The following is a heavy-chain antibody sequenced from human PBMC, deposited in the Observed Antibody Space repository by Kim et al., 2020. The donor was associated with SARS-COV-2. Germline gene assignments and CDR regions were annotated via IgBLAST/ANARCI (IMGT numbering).Heavy chain of an antibody. J-gene: IGHJ4*02. CDR3: ARDHGIAVAGTNDY. D-gene: IGHD6-19*01. V-gene: IGHV3-11*05. CDR2: ISSSSSYT. Sequence: GGSLRLSCAASGFTFSDYYMSWIRQAPGKGLEWVSYISSSSSYTNYADSVKGRFTISRDNAKNSLYLQMNSLRAEDTAVYYCARDHGIAVAGTNDYWGQGTLVTVSS. CDR1: GFTFSDYY.